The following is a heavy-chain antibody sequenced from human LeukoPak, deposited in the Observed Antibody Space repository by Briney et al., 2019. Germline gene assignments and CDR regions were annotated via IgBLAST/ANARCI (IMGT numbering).Heavy chain of an antibody. D-gene: IGHD3-22*01. Sequence: GASVKVSRKASGYTFTSYDINWVRQATGQGLEWMGWMNPNSGNTGYAQKFQGRVTMTRNTSISTAYMELSSLRSEDTAVYYCARAGYYYDTFDYWGQGTLVTVSS. CDR1: GYTFTSYD. V-gene: IGHV1-8*01. CDR3: ARAGYYYDTFDY. J-gene: IGHJ4*02. CDR2: MNPNSGNT.